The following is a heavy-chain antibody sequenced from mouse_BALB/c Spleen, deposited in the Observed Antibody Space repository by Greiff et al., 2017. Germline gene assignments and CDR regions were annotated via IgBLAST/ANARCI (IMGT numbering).Heavy chain of an antibody. D-gene: IGHD2-1*01. CDR3: ARHDGNLPSYYAMDY. J-gene: IGHJ4*01. V-gene: IGHV5-9-3*01. CDR2: ISSGGSYT. Sequence: EVKLMESGGGLVKPGGSLKLSCAASGFTFSSYAMSWVRQTPEKRLEWVATISSGGSYTYYPDSVKGRFTISRDNAKNTLYLQMSSLRSEDTAMYYCARHDGNLPSYYAMDYWGQGTSVTVSS. CDR1: GFTFSSYA.